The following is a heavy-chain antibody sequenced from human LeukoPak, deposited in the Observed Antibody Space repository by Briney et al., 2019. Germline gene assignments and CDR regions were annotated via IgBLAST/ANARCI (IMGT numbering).Heavy chain of an antibody. J-gene: IGHJ3*02. CDR1: GFTFSSYS. CDR2: ICSSSSYI. D-gene: IGHD3-16*02. CDR3: ARDDDVWGSYRPNDAFDI. V-gene: IGHV3-21*01. Sequence: PGGSLRLSCAASGFTFSSYSMNWVRQAPGKGLEWVSSICSSSSYIYYADSVKGRFTISRDNAKNSLYLQMNSLRAEDTAVYYCARDDDVWGSYRPNDAFDIWGQGTMVTVSS.